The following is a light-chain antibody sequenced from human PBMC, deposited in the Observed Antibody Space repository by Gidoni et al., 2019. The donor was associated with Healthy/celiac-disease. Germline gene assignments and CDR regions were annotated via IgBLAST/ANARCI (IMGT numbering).Light chain of an antibody. CDR1: NIGSKS. V-gene: IGLV3-21*02. Sequence: SYVLTQPPSVSVAPGQTARITCGGNNIGSKSVHWYQQKPGQAPVLVVYDASDRPSGIPERFSGSNSGNTATLTISRVEAGDEADYYCQVWDSSSDHPGVFGGGTKLTVL. J-gene: IGLJ2*01. CDR3: QVWDSSSDHPGV. CDR2: DAS.